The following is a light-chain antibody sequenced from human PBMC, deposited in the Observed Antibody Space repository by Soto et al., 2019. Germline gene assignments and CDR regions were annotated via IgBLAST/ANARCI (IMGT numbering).Light chain of an antibody. J-gene: IGKJ4*01. CDR3: QQRSNWPGP. V-gene: IGKV3-11*01. Sequence: EIVLTQSPATLSLSPGERATLSCRASQSVSSYLAWSQQKPGQAPRLLIYDASNRATGIPARFSGSGSGTDFTLTISSLEPEDFAVYYCQQRSNWPGPFGGGTKVDIK. CDR2: DAS. CDR1: QSVSSY.